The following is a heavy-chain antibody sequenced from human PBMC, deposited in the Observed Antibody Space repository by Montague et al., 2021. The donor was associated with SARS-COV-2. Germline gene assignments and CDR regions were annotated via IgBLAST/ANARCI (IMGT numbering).Heavy chain of an antibody. CDR2: ISSNGGST. V-gene: IGHV3-64*01. D-gene: IGHD3-10*01. Sequence: SLRLSCAASGFTFSSYAMHWVRQAPGKGLEYVSAISSNGGSTYYANSVKGRFTISRDNSKNTLYLQMGSLRAEDMAVYYCARGAHVLLWFGESYYYYGMDVWGQGTTVTGSS. CDR3: ARGAHVLLWFGESYYYYGMDV. J-gene: IGHJ6*02. CDR1: GFTFSSYA.